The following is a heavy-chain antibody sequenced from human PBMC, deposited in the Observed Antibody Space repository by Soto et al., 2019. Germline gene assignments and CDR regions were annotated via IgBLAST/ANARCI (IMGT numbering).Heavy chain of an antibody. V-gene: IGHV3-33*01. Sequence: QVQLVESGGGVVQPGRSLRLSCAASGFTFSSYGMHWVRQAPGKGLEWVAVIWYDGSNKYYPDSVKSRFTTSRDNSKNALYQQMNSLRADNTAVYYCARDKYYYGSEKNGMDVSGQGNTVAVS. D-gene: IGHD3-10*01. CDR2: IWYDGSNK. CDR3: ARDKYYYGSEKNGMDV. CDR1: GFTFSSYG. J-gene: IGHJ6*02.